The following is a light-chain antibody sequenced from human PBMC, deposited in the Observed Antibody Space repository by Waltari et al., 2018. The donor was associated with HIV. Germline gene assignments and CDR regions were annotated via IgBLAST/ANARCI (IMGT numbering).Light chain of an antibody. J-gene: IGLJ1*01. Sequence: SALTQPPSASGSPGQSVTISCTGTNSDGGGYSYVSWFQQHPGKAPKLMIYEVSKRPSGVPKRGSGSKSGNPASLTVSGLQAEDEADYYCCSYAGTTHVYVCGTGTKVTVL. CDR3: CSYAGTTHVYV. CDR1: NSDGGGYSY. CDR2: EVS. V-gene: IGLV2-8*01.